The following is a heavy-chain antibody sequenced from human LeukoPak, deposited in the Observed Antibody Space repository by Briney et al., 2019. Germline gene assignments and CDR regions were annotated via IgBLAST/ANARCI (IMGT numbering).Heavy chain of an antibody. CDR3: AGGEVSASLYYFDF. J-gene: IGHJ4*02. D-gene: IGHD2-2*01. Sequence: ASLKVSCKTSGYTFTTYGVSWVRQAPGQGLEWMGWVSGYTGNTNYAERFQGRVTMTTDTSTTTVYMELTSLRSDDTAVYYCAGGEVSASLYYFDFWGQGTLVTVS. CDR2: VSGYTGNT. V-gene: IGHV1-18*01. CDR1: GYTFTTYG.